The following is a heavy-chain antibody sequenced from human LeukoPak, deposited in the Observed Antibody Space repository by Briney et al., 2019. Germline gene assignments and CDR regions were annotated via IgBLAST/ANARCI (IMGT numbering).Heavy chain of an antibody. J-gene: IGHJ3*02. V-gene: IGHV3-21*01. CDR3: ARDYGDYKIDAFDI. CDR1: GFTFSSYS. D-gene: IGHD4-17*01. Sequence: GGSLRLSCAASGFTFSSYSMNWVRQAPGKGLEWVSSISSSSSYIYYADSVKGRFTISRDNAKNSLYLQMNSLRAEGTAVYYCARDYGDYKIDAFDIWGQGTMVTVSS. CDR2: ISSSSSYI.